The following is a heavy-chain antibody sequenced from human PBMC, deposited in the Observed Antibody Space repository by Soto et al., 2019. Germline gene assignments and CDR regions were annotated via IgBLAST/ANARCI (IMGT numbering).Heavy chain of an antibody. J-gene: IGHJ6*02. CDR2: INAGNGNT. Sequence: QVQLVQSGAEVKKPGASVKVSCKASGYTFTSYAMHWVRQAPGQRLEWMGWINAGNGNTKYSQKFQGRVTITRDTSASTAYMELSSLRSEDTAVYCCASKGVSGSWYGMDVWGQGTTVTVSS. CDR3: ASKGVSGSWYGMDV. V-gene: IGHV1-3*01. D-gene: IGHD2-8*01. CDR1: GYTFTSYA.